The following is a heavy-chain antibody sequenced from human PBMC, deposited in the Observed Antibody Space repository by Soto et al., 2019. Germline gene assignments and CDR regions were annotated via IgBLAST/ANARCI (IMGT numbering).Heavy chain of an antibody. V-gene: IGHV4-39*01. CDR1: GGSISSSSYY. J-gene: IGHJ5*02. Sequence: SETLSLTCTVSGGSISSSSYYWGWIRQPPGKGLEWIGSIYYSGSTYYNPSLKSRVTISVDTSKNQFSLKLSSVTAADTAVYYCARNEGPARAWFDPWGQGTLVTVS. CDR2: IYYSGST. CDR3: ARNEGPARAWFDP. D-gene: IGHD6-6*01.